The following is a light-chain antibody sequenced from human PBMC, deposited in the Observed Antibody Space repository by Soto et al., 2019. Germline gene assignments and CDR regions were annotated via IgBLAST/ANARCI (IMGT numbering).Light chain of an antibody. CDR1: QSVGTY. Sequence: EIVLTQSPATLSLSPGERATLSCRASQSVGTYLAWYQQKFGQAPRLLFYDASSRATGIPARFSGRGSATDFTLTISRLEPEDFAVFYCHQYGSSPQTFGQGTKVDIK. J-gene: IGKJ1*01. CDR2: DAS. V-gene: IGKV3-20*01. CDR3: HQYGSSPQT.